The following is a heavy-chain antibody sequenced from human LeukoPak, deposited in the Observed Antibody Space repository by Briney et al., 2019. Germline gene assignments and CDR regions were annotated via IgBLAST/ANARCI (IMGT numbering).Heavy chain of an antibody. J-gene: IGHJ5*02. D-gene: IGHD1-7*01. V-gene: IGHV3-43D*03. CDR3: AILSGGGITGTTGFDP. CDR2: ISWDGGST. CDR1: GFTFSSYT. Sequence: GGSLRLSRAASGFTFSSYTMNWVRQAPGKGLEWVSLISWDGGSTYYADSVKGRFTVSRDNSKNSLYLQMNSLRAEDTALYYCAILSGGGITGTTGFDPWGQGTLVTVSS.